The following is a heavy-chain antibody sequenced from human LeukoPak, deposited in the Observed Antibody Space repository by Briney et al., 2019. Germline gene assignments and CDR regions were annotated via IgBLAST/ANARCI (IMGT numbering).Heavy chain of an antibody. Sequence: SETLSLTCTVYGGSISSYYWSWIRQPPGKGLEWIGYIYYSGSTNYNPSLKSRVTISVDTSKNQFSLKLSSVTAADTAVYYCARTYYDFWSGHRYYFDYWGQGTLVTVSS. D-gene: IGHD3-3*01. CDR1: GGSISSYY. CDR2: IYYSGST. J-gene: IGHJ4*02. CDR3: ARTYYDFWSGHRYYFDY. V-gene: IGHV4-59*01.